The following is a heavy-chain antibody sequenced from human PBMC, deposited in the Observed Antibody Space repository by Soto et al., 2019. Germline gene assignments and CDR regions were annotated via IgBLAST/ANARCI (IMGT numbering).Heavy chain of an antibody. J-gene: IGHJ6*03. CDR3: AGTSSHYWYYMDV. CDR1: GDSVSSNSAA. CDR2: TYYRSRWYY. V-gene: IGHV6-1*01. D-gene: IGHD1-7*01. Sequence: SQTLSLTCVISGDSVSSNSAAWNWIRQSPSRGLEWLGRTYYRSRWYYDYAVSVKSRITVNPDTSKNQFSLQLTSVTPEDTAVYYCAGTSSHYWYYMDVWGIGTTVTVSS.